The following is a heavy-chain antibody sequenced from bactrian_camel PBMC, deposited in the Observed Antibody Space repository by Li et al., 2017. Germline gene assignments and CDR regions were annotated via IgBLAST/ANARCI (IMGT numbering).Heavy chain of an antibody. Sequence: HVQLVESGGGSVQAGGSLRLSCAASGYTYSSYCMGWFRQAPGKGLEWVAQIAYDGWVSRYHDSAKGRFTISRDNAENTLYLQLNSLKTEDTAMYYCAKGKGSSWSWWYNYWGQGTQVTVS. V-gene: IGHV3S6*01. CDR2: IAYDGWVS. J-gene: IGHJ4*01. CDR3: AKGKGSSWSWWYNY. CDR1: GYTYSSYC. D-gene: IGHD6*01.